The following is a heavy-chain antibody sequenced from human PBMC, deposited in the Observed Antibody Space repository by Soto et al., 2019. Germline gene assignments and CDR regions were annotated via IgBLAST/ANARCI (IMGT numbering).Heavy chain of an antibody. D-gene: IGHD2-15*01. CDR2: ISSSSSYI. CDR3: ATQTRRGYCSGGSCYPDY. J-gene: IGHJ4*02. Sequence: EVQLVESGGGLVKPGGSLRLSCAASGFTFSSYSMNWVRQAPGKGLEWGASISSSSSYIYYADSVKGRFTISRDNAKNSLYLQMNSLRAEDTAVYYCATQTRRGYCSGGSCYPDYWGQGTLVTVSS. V-gene: IGHV3-21*01. CDR1: GFTFSSYS.